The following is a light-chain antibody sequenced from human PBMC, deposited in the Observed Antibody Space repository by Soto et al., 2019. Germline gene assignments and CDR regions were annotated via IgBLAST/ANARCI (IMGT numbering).Light chain of an antibody. CDR2: EVS. V-gene: IGLV2-14*01. CDR1: SSDVGGYNY. J-gene: IGLJ1*01. Sequence: QSALTQPASVSGSPGQSITISCTGTSSDVGGYNYVSWYQPHPGKAPKLMIYEVSNRPSGVSNRFSGSKSGNTASLTISGLQAEDEADYYCSSYTSTRTYVVGTGTKSPS. CDR3: SSYTSTRTYV.